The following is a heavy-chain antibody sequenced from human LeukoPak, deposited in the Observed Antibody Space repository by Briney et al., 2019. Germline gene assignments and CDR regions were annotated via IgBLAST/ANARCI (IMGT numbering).Heavy chain of an antibody. CDR1: GGSIRSHENY. J-gene: IGHJ5*02. CDR3: ARAHNYDSLTGYYIDP. CDR2: IYHSGST. Sequence: SQTLSLTCTVSGGSIRSHENYWSWIRQHPGKGLEWIGHIYHSGSTYYNPSLKSRVTISVDTSRSQFSLKLSSVTAADTAVYYCARAHNYDSLTGYYIDPWGQGTLVTVSS. V-gene: IGHV4-31*03. D-gene: IGHD3-9*01.